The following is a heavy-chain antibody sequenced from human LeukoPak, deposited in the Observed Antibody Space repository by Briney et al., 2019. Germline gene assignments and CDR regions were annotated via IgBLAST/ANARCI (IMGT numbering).Heavy chain of an antibody. D-gene: IGHD3-10*01. J-gene: IGHJ4*02. V-gene: IGHV3-23*01. CDR2: ISGSGGST. CDR1: GFTFSSYA. Sequence: PGGSLRLSCAASGFTFSSYAMSWVRQAPGKGLEWVSAISGSGGSTYYADSVKGRFTISRDNSKNTLYLQMNSLRAEDMAVYYCAKTTYYYGSGSYSPRDYWGQGTLVTVSS. CDR3: AKTTYYYGSGSYSPRDY.